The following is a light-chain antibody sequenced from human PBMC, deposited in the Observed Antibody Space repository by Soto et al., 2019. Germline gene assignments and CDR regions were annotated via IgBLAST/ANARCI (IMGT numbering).Light chain of an antibody. CDR2: AVS. CDR3: LQHNSYPWT. J-gene: IGKJ1*01. Sequence: DIQVTQSPSAMSGSVGDRFTITCRASQDISHYLAWFQQKPGKVPKRLIFAVSNLESGVPSRFRGSGSGTEFTLTITSLQPEDFATYYCLQHNSYPWTFGQGTKVDIK. V-gene: IGKV1-17*03. CDR1: QDISHY.